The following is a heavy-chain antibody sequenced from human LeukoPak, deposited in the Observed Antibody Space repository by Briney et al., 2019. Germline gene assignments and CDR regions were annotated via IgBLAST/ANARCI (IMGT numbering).Heavy chain of an antibody. V-gene: IGHV3-33*01. CDR3: ARDRFPHDDAHYGMDV. D-gene: IGHD3-16*01. CDR2: MWVWNDGSNE. J-gene: IGHJ6*02. Sequence: GGSLRLSCTASGFTFSNYGMHWVRQAPGKGLEWVAVMWVWNDGSNEYYADSVKGRFAIARDNSKNTLYLQMVSLRAEDTADYYCARDRFPHDDAHYGMDVWGQGTTVTVSS. CDR1: GFTFSNYG.